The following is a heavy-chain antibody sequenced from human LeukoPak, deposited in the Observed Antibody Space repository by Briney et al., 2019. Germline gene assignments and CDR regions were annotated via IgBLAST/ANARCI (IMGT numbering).Heavy chain of an antibody. V-gene: IGHV1-2*02. J-gene: IGHJ4*02. D-gene: IGHD3-9*01. CDR2: INPNSGGT. Sequence: ASVKVSCKASGYTFTGYYMHWVRQAPGQGLEWMGWINPNSGGTNYAQKFQGRVTMTRDTSISTAYMELSRLRSDDTAVYYCARTVVLRYFDWSEPAAYYFDYWGQGTLVTVSS. CDR3: ARTVVLRYFDWSEPAAYYFDY. CDR1: GYTFTGYY.